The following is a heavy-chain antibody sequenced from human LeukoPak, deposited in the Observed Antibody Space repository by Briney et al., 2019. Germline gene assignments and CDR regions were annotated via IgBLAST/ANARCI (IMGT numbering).Heavy chain of an antibody. CDR2: IYYSGST. V-gene: IGHV4-39*01. J-gene: IGHJ5*02. Sequence: PSETLSLTCTVSGGSISSSSYYWGWIRQPPGKGLEWIGSIYYSGSTYYNPSLKSRVTISVDTSKNQFSLKLSSVTAADTAVYYCARHRYSSSWPGWFDPWGQGTLVTVSS. D-gene: IGHD6-13*01. CDR1: GGSISSSSYY. CDR3: ARHRYSSSWPGWFDP.